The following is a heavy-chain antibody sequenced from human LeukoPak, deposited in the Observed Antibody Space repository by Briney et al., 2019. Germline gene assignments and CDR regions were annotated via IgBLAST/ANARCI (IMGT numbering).Heavy chain of an antibody. CDR1: GFTFSDYY. CDR2: ISSSSSYT. D-gene: IGHD6-19*01. V-gene: IGHV3-11*06. Sequence: GGSLRLSCAASGFTFSDYYMSWIRQAPGKGLEWVSYISSSSSYTNYADSVKGRFTISRDNAKNSLYLQMNSLRAEDTAVYYCARAVAGTSFTNWGQGTLVTVSS. CDR3: ARAVAGTSFTN. J-gene: IGHJ4*02.